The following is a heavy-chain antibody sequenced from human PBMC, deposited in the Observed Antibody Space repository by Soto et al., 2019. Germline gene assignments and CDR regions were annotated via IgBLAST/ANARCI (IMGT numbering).Heavy chain of an antibody. Sequence: SVKVSCKASGGTFSSYAISWVRQAPGQGLERMGGIIPIFGTANYAQKFQGRVTITADESTSTAYMELSSLRSEDTAVYYCARRDDILTGYYNAYYYGMDVWGQGTTVTVSS. V-gene: IGHV1-69*13. J-gene: IGHJ6*02. CDR3: ARRDDILTGYYNAYYYGMDV. D-gene: IGHD3-9*01. CDR1: GGTFSSYA. CDR2: IIPIFGTA.